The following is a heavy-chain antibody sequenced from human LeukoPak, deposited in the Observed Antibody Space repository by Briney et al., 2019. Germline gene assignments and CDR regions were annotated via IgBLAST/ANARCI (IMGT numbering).Heavy chain of an antibody. Sequence: SETLSLTCTVSGGSISSGSYYWSWIRQPPGKGLERIGYIYYSGSTNYNPSLKSRVTISVDTSKNQFSLKLSPVTAADTAVYYCARAGVLIGKEFDYWGQGTLVTVSS. J-gene: IGHJ4*02. CDR3: ARAGVLIGKEFDY. D-gene: IGHD3-16*02. CDR2: IYYSGST. CDR1: GGSISSGSYY. V-gene: IGHV4-61*01.